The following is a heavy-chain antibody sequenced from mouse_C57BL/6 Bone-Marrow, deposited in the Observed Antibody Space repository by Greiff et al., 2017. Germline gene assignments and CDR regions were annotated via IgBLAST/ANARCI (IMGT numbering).Heavy chain of an antibody. CDR1: GYTFTSYW. V-gene: IGHV1-69*01. CDR2: IDPSDSNT. D-gene: IGHD2-1*01. Sequence: VQLQQPGAELVMPGASVKMSCKASGYTFTSYWMHWVKQRPGQGLEWIGEIDPSDSNTNYNEKFKGKTTLTVDKASSTAYMQLSSLTSEDSAVYYCARRGRYYCSNYYAMDYWGQGTSVTVSS. J-gene: IGHJ4*01. CDR3: ARRGRYYCSNYYAMDY.